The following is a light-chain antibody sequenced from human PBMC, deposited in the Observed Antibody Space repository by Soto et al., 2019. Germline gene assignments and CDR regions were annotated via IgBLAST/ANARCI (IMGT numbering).Light chain of an antibody. CDR2: QAS. V-gene: IGKV1-5*03. CDR1: QTINRW. J-gene: IGKJ2*01. Sequence: DIQMTQSPSTLSASVGDRVSITCRASQTINRWLAWYQQRPGKAPNLLIYQASTLESGVPSRFSGSGSGTEFTLTISSLQPDGFATYYCQQYNTYTFTFGQGTKLEIK. CDR3: QQYNTYTFT.